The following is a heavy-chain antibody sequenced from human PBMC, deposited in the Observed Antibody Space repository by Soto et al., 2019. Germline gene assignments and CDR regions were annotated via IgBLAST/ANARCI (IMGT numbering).Heavy chain of an antibody. Sequence: PSETLSLTCSVSGGFVSSSSYSWGWIRQSPGKGLEWIGTMYSSENTYYNPSLLSRVTISVDTSKNEFSLSVSSVTAADTAVYYCVRSEATALDNWGQGTLVTVSS. J-gene: IGHJ4*02. V-gene: IGHV4-39*01. CDR1: GGFVSSSSYS. CDR2: MYSSENT. CDR3: VRSEATALDN.